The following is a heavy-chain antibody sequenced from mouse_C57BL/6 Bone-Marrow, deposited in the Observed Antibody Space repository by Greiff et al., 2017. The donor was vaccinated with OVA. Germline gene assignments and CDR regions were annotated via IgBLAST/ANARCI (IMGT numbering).Heavy chain of an antibody. CDR2: ISYDGSN. V-gene: IGHV3-6*01. Sequence: VQLKESGPGLVKPSQSLSLTCSVTGYSITSGYYWHWIRQFPGNKLEWMGYISYDGSNNYNPSLKNRISITRDTSKNQFFLKLNSVTTEDTATYYCARLGWLLEGFDYWGQGTTLTVSS. J-gene: IGHJ2*01. D-gene: IGHD2-3*01. CDR3: ARLGWLLEGFDY. CDR1: GYSITSGYY.